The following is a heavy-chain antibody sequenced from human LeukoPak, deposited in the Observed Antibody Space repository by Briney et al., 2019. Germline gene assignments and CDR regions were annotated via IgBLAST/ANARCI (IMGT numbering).Heavy chain of an antibody. CDR2: ISGSGGST. CDR3: AKPGRIMITFGGVIVPSFDY. J-gene: IGHJ4*02. D-gene: IGHD3-16*02. V-gene: IGHV3-23*01. Sequence: PGGSLRLSCAASGFTFSSYVTSWVRQAPGKGLEWVSGISGSGGSTYYADSVKGRFTISSDNSKNTLDLQMNSLRAEDTAVYYCAKPGRIMITFGGVIVPSFDYWGQGTLVTVSS. CDR1: GFTFSSYV.